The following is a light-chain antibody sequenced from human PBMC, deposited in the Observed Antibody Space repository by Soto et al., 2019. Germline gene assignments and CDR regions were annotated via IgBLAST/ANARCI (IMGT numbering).Light chain of an antibody. V-gene: IGKV1-27*01. CDR2: AAS. CDR3: QNYHGAPWT. Sequence: DIPMTQSPSSLSASVGDRVTITCRASQGISNYLVWYQQKLGKVPKLLIYAASTLQSGVPSRFSGSGSGTDFTLTISSLQPEDVATYYCQNYHGAPWTFGQGTKVEIK. CDR1: QGISNY. J-gene: IGKJ1*01.